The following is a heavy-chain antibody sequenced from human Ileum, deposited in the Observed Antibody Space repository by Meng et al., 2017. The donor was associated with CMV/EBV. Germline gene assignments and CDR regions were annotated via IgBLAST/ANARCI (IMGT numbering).Heavy chain of an antibody. V-gene: IGHV1-3*01. J-gene: IGHJ4*02. CDR1: TFSSCA. CDR2: INAGNGHT. Sequence: TFSSCAMHWVHQAPGQRLERMGWINAGNGHTKYSQNIQGRVTINRDPSATTAYLELSSLRSEDTAVYYCARSRSGFNCGGDCYLPAPNWGQGTLVTVSS. CDR3: ARSRSGFNCGGDCYLPAPN. D-gene: IGHD2-21*02.